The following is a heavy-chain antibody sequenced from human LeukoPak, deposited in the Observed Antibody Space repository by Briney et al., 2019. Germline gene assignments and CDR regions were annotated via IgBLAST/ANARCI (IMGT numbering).Heavy chain of an antibody. Sequence: GGSLRLSCAASAFTFSSYAMSWVRQAPEKGLEWVSAISGSGGSTYYADSVTDRFTISTHNSTNTLYLQMNSLRAEDTAVYYCAKSFRSFLIVPAARGLWGQGTLVTVSS. J-gene: IGHJ4*02. D-gene: IGHD2-2*01. V-gene: IGHV3-23*01. CDR2: ISGSGGST. CDR1: AFTFSSYA. CDR3: AKSFRSFLIVPAARGL.